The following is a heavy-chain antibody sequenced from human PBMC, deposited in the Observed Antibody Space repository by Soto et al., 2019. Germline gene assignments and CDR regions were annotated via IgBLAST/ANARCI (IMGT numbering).Heavy chain of an antibody. J-gene: IGHJ6*02. D-gene: IGHD2-15*01. CDR2: ISGSGGTI. Sequence: PWGSLRLSGAASVFTFSDFYMSWIRQAPGKGLEWVSYISGSGGTIYYADSVKGRFTIARDNAKNSLYLHMTSLRREDTAIYYCAREMVIVATNYYYYGMDVWGQGTTVTVSS. V-gene: IGHV3-11*01. CDR1: VFTFSDFY. CDR3: AREMVIVATNYYYYGMDV.